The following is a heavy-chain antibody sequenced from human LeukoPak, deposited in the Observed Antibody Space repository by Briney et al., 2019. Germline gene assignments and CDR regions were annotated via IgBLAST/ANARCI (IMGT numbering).Heavy chain of an antibody. CDR2: INHSGST. CDR3: ARAVGRQQDY. D-gene: IGHD6-13*01. CDR1: GGSFSGYY. Sequence: ASETLSLTCTVYGGSFSGYYCSWIRQPPGKGLEWIGEINHSGSTNYNPSLKSRVTISVDTSKNQFSLKLNSVTAADTAVYYCARAVGRQQDYWGQGTLVTVSS. J-gene: IGHJ4*02. V-gene: IGHV4-34*01.